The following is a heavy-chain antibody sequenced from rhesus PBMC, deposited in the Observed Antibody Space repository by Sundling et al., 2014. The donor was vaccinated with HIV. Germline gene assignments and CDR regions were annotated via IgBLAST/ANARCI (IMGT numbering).Heavy chain of an antibody. CDR3: TRSGLVRVDY. Sequence: QVQLQESGPGLVKPSETLSLTCAVTGGSINDTYYWSWIRQPPGKGLEYIGYIYGRGGSTYYNPSLKSRVTISTDTSKNQFSLKLTSVTAADTAVYYCTRSGLVRVDYWGQGVLVTVSS. CDR2: IYGRGGST. J-gene: IGHJ4*01. CDR1: GGSINDTYY. D-gene: IGHD6-37*01. V-gene: IGHV4-106*01.